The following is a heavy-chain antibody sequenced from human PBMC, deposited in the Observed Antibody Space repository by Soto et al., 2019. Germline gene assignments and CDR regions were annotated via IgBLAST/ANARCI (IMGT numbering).Heavy chain of an antibody. V-gene: IGHV1-18*01. Sequence: ASVKVSCKASGYTFTSYGISWVRQAPGQGLEWMGWISAYNGNTNYAQKFQGRVTITADESTSTAYMELSSLRSEDTAVYYCARDGRSGAVADYNWFDPWGQGTLVTVSS. CDR3: ARDGRSGAVADYNWFDP. CDR2: ISAYNGNT. D-gene: IGHD6-19*01. CDR1: GYTFTSYG. J-gene: IGHJ5*02.